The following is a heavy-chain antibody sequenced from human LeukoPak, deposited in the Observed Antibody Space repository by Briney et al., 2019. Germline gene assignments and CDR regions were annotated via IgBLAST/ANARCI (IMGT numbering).Heavy chain of an antibody. CDR1: GGSIGRFH. D-gene: IGHD4-17*01. J-gene: IGHJ4*02. CDR3: ARAGNHGDYMFFDY. Sequence: SETLSLTCTVSGGSIGRFHWSWIRQIPGKGLDHIGYIYYNGNTNYNPSLKSRVTMSVDASKNQFSLNVTSVTAADTAVYYCARAGNHGDYMFFDYWGQGTLVTVSS. CDR2: IYYNGNT. V-gene: IGHV4-59*01.